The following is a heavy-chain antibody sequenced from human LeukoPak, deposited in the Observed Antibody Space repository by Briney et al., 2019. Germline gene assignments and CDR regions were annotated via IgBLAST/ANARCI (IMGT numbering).Heavy chain of an antibody. CDR2: IYSGGNT. CDR3: ARGLFGASGGGTFDS. D-gene: IGHD3-16*01. CDR1: GFTVSSNY. V-gene: IGHV3-53*01. Sequence: GGSLRLSCAASGFTVSSNYMTWVRQAPGKGLEWVSVIYSGGNTYCADSVKGRFTISRDNSQNTLNLQMNSLRVEDTAVYYCARGLFGASGGGTFDSWGQGTLVTVSS. J-gene: IGHJ4*02.